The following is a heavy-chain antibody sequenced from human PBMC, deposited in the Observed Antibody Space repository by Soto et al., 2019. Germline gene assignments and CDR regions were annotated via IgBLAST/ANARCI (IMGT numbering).Heavy chain of an antibody. CDR1: GFDASVNY. CDR2: INSGGNT. CDR3: ARFYYDSSGYLPSPYYYYYGMDV. Sequence: GGSLRLSCAASGFDASVNYMTWVRQAPVKGLEWVSAINSGGNTFYADSVKGRFTISRDNAKNTLYLQMNSLRAEDTAVYYCARFYYDSSGYLPSPYYYYYGMDVWGQGTTVTVSS. J-gene: IGHJ6*02. D-gene: IGHD3-22*01. V-gene: IGHV3-66*01.